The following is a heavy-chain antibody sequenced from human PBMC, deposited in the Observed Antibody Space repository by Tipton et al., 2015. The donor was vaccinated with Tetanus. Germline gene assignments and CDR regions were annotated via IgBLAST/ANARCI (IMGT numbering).Heavy chain of an antibody. V-gene: IGHV4-30-4*01. CDR1: GGSISSGDYY. J-gene: IGHJ6*02. CDR3: ARANYYDVLTGSLFYYGLNV. CDR2: TYYSGST. Sequence: TLSLTCTVSGGSISSGDYYWSWLRQPPGKGLEWIGYTYYSGSTYYNPPLKSRITISVHTSKNQFSLNLSSVTAADTAVYYCARANYYDVLTGSLFYYGLNVWGRGTTVTVSS. D-gene: IGHD3-9*01.